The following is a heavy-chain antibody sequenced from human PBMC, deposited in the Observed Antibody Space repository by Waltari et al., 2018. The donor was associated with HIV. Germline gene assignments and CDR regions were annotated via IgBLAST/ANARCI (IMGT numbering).Heavy chain of an antibody. D-gene: IGHD3-10*01. CDR1: GFALRGYY. CDR2: ISGNGMAV. J-gene: IGHJ4*02. Sequence: QVQLVESGGGLVKPGGSLRLYCEVSGFALRGYYLSWIRQAPGQGLEWIAYISGNGMAVYYADSVKGRFTVSRDNADNKLHLQLTNLRAEDTALYYCARDYFGAGTSWFFDYWGQGALVIVSP. V-gene: IGHV3-11*01. CDR3: ARDYFGAGTSWFFDY.